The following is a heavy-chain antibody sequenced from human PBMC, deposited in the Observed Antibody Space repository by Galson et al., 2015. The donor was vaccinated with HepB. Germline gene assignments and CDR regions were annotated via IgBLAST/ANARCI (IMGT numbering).Heavy chain of an antibody. V-gene: IGHV3-23*01. Sequence: SLRLSCAASGFTFSSFAMSWVRQAPGKGLQWVSAISGSGGRTYYADSVKGRFTISRDNSKNTLYLQMDSLRVEDTAVYYCAKGPDYYYASGEYFDYGGQGALVTVSS. CDR3: AKGPDYYYASGEYFDY. D-gene: IGHD3-10*01. CDR2: ISGSGGRT. J-gene: IGHJ4*02. CDR1: GFTFSSFA.